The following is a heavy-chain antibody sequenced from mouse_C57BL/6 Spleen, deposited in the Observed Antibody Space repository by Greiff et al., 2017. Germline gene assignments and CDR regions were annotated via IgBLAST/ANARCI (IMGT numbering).Heavy chain of an antibody. CDR1: GYAFTNYL. CDR2: INPESGGT. D-gene: IGHD2-5*01. V-gene: IGHV1-54*01. CDR3: AREGYNNSWFAY. J-gene: IGHJ3*01. Sequence: VQLQQSGAELVRPGTSVKVSCKASGYAFTNYLIEWVKKRPGQGLEWIGAINPESGGTNYNEKVKGKATLTADKSSSTAYMQLSSLTSKDSAVYFCAREGYNNSWFAYWGQGTLVTVSA.